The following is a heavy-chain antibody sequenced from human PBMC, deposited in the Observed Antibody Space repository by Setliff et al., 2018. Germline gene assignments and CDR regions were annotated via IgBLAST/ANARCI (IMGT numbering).Heavy chain of an antibody. CDR2: INPDGGHT. Sequence: GESLKISCTASGFSFRSYWMSWVRQAPGKGLEWVAHINPDGGHTFYEDSVKGRFTISRENANNSLHLQVSSLRAEDVGVYYCARSDHSSGIDWGQGTLVTVSS. CDR3: ARSDHSSGID. CDR1: GFSFRSYW. J-gene: IGHJ4*02. D-gene: IGHD3-10*01. V-gene: IGHV3-7*01.